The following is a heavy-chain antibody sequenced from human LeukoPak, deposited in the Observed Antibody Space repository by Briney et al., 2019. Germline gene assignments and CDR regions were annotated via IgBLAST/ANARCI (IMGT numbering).Heavy chain of an antibody. CDR2: IYYSGST. D-gene: IGHD6-19*01. CDR1: GGSISSSSYY. V-gene: IGHV4-39*01. Sequence: PSETLSLTCTVSGGSISSSSYYWGWIRQPPGKGLEWIGSIYYSGSTYYNPSLKSRVTISVDTSKNQFSLKLSSVTAADTAVYYCVYSSGWYEEPPPGPEQQNFDYWGQGTLVTVSS. J-gene: IGHJ4*02. CDR3: VYSSGWYEEPPPGPEQQNFDY.